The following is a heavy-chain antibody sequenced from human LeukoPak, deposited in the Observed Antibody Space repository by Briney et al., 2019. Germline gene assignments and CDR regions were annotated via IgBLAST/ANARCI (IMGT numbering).Heavy chain of an antibody. CDR1: GYTFTSYG. CDR3: ATSSNYYDSSGFFLDAFDI. CDR2: IIPIFGTA. Sequence: SVKVSCKASGYTFTSYGISWVRQAPGQGLEWMGGIIPIFGTANYAQKFQGRVTITADKSTSTAYMELSSLRSEDTAVYYCATSSNYYDSSGFFLDAFDIWGQGTMVTVSS. V-gene: IGHV1-69*06. J-gene: IGHJ3*02. D-gene: IGHD3-22*01.